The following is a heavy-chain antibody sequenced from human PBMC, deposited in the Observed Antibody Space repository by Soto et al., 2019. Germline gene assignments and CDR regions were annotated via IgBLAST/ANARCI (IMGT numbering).Heavy chain of an antibody. Sequence: EVQLLESGGGLVQPGGSLRLSCAASGFTFSSYAMSWVRQAPGKGLEWVSAISGSGGSTYYADSVKGRFTISRDNSKNTLYLQMNSLRAEDTAVYYCAKAGGILTGYWVQSDYWGQGTLVTVSS. J-gene: IGHJ4*02. D-gene: IGHD3-9*01. CDR1: GFTFSSYA. CDR3: AKAGGILTGYWVQSDY. CDR2: ISGSGGST. V-gene: IGHV3-23*01.